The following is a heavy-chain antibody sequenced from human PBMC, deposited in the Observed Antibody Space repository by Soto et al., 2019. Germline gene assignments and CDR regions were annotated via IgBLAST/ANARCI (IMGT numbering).Heavy chain of an antibody. CDR3: AKSRDGYSFYYYYGMDV. CDR2: ILYDGSNE. D-gene: IGHD4-4*01. J-gene: IGHJ6*01. Sequence: QVQLVESGGGVVQPGRSLRLSCAASGFTFSNYGMHWVRQAPGKGLEWVALILYDGSNEYYADSVKGRFTISRDNPKNTLYLQMNNLRAEDTAVYYCAKSRDGYSFYYYYGMDVW. V-gene: IGHV3-30*18. CDR1: GFTFSNYG.